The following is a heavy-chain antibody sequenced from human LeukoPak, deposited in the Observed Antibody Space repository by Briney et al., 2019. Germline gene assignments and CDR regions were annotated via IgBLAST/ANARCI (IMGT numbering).Heavy chain of an antibody. D-gene: IGHD3-10*02. J-gene: IGHJ6*04. CDR2: ISGSGGST. CDR1: GFTFSTYG. Sequence: GGSLRLSCAASGFTFSTYGMSWVRQAPGKGLEWVSAISGSGGSTYYADSVKGRFTISRDNAKNSLYLQMNSLRAEDTAVYYCAELGITMIGGVWGKGTTVTISS. V-gene: IGHV3-23*01. CDR3: AELGITMIGGV.